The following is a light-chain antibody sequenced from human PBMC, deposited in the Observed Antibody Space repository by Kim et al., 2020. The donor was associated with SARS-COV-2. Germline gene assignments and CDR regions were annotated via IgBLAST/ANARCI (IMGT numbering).Light chain of an antibody. V-gene: IGKV1-5*03. Sequence: ASVGDRVTITCRASQSISTWLAWYQQKPGKAPKLLIYKASSLESGVPSRFSGSGSGTEFTLTISSLQPDDFATYYCQQYSSNLYTFGQGTKLEI. CDR1: QSISTW. CDR3: QQYSSNLYT. CDR2: KAS. J-gene: IGKJ2*01.